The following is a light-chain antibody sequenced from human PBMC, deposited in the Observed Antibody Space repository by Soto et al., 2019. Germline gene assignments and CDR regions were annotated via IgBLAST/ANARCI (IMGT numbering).Light chain of an antibody. Sequence: DIQMTQSPSTLSASVLDRVTITFRSSQSISSWLAWYQQKPGRAPQLLIYDSSTLEPGVPSRFRGSGSGTEFTLTINGLQPDDFATYYCQQYDGYSPQTFGQGTKVDIK. CDR2: DSS. CDR1: QSISSW. J-gene: IGKJ1*01. V-gene: IGKV1-5*01. CDR3: QQYDGYSPQT.